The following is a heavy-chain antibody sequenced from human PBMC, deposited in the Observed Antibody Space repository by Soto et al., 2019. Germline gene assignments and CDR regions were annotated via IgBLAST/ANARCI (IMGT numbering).Heavy chain of an antibody. CDR2: ISGSGGST. CDR3: AKSGLVVVAATDAFDI. D-gene: IGHD2-15*01. V-gene: IGHV3-23*01. J-gene: IGHJ3*02. Sequence: GGSLRLSCAASGFTFSSYAMSWVRQAPGKGLEWVSAISGSGGSTYYADSVKGRFTISRDNSKNTLYLQMNSLRAEDTAVYYCAKSGLVVVAATDAFDIWGQGTMVTVSS. CDR1: GFTFSSYA.